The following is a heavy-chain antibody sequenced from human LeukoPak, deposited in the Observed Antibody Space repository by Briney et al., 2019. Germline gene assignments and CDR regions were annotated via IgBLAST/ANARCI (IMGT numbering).Heavy chain of an antibody. V-gene: IGHV3-21*01. Sequence: GGSLRLSCAASGFTFSSYSMNWVRQAPGKGLEWVSSISSSSSYIYYADSVKGRFTISRDNSKKTLYLQMNSLRAEDTAVYYCARDRIRAVAGTGYFDYWGQGTLVTVSS. CDR1: GFTFSSYS. CDR3: ARDRIRAVAGTGYFDY. J-gene: IGHJ4*02. D-gene: IGHD6-19*01. CDR2: ISSSSSYI.